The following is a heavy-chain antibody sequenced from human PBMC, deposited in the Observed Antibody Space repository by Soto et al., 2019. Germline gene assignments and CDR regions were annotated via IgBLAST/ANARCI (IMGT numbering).Heavy chain of an antibody. V-gene: IGHV3-23*01. CDR3: AKGTYYYGSAPYYFDY. Sequence: PGGSLRLSCAASGFTFSSYAMSWVRQAPGEGLEWVSAISGSGGSTYYADSVKGRFTISRDNSKNTLYLQMNSLRAEDTAVYYCAKGTYYYGSAPYYFDYWGQGTLVTVSS. CDR1: GFTFSSYA. J-gene: IGHJ4*02. D-gene: IGHD3-10*01. CDR2: ISGSGGST.